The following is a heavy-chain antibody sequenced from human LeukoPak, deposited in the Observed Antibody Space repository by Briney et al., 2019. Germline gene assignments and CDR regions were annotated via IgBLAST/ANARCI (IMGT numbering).Heavy chain of an antibody. CDR2: INPNSGGT. CDR1: GYTFTGYY. Sequence: ASVKVSCKASGYTFTGYYMHWVRQAPVQGLEWMGWINPNSGGTNYAQKFQDRVTMTRDTSISTAYMELSRLRSDDTAVYYCARDQNYYDSSGYYGIDCWGQGTLVTVSS. D-gene: IGHD3-22*01. CDR3: ARDQNYYDSSGYYGIDC. V-gene: IGHV1-2*02. J-gene: IGHJ4*02.